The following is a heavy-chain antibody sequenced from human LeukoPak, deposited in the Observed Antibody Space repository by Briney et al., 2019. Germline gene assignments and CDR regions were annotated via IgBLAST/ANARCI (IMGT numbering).Heavy chain of an antibody. CDR3: AKDRGTGTNNH. D-gene: IGHD1-1*01. CDR2: ISGSGGST. Sequence: GGSLRLSCVASGCTFNSYVMSWVRQAPGKGLEWVSAISGSGGSTYYADSVKGRFTISRDNSNNTLYVQMSSLRAEDTAVYYCAKDRGTGTNNHWGQGTLVTVSS. J-gene: IGHJ4*02. CDR1: GCTFNSYV. V-gene: IGHV3-23*01.